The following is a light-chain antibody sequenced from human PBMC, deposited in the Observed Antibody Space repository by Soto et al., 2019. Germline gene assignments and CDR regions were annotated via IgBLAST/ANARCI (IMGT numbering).Light chain of an antibody. CDR1: RGISSSY. J-gene: IGKJ1*01. CDR2: GVS. Sequence: ENVLTQSPGPLSLSPGERATLSCRSSRGISSSYLAWYQQKTGQAPRLLIYGVSSRATGIPDRFSGSGSGTDCTLSISRLEPEDVAVYYCQQYDSSPLTLGQGTKVDIK. V-gene: IGKV3-20*01. CDR3: QQYDSSPLT.